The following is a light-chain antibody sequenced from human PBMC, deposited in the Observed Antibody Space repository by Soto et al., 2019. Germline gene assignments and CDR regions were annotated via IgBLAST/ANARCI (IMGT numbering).Light chain of an antibody. Sequence: DIQMTQSPSTLSASVGDGVTITCRASQSISSWLAWYQQKPGKAPKLLIYDASSLESGVPSRFSGSGSGTEFTLTISSLQPDDFATYYCQQSYNTPQTFGQGTRLEIK. J-gene: IGKJ5*01. CDR2: DAS. CDR3: QQSYNTPQT. CDR1: QSISSW. V-gene: IGKV1-5*01.